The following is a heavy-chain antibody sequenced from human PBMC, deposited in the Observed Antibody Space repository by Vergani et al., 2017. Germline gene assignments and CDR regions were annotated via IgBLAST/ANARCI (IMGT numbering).Heavy chain of an antibody. V-gene: IGHV4-59*02. Sequence: QVKLQESGPGLVKPSETLSLTCTVSGASVNSYHWSWIRQPPGKGLEWMGYVSFRGDTLYDPSVKGRMTISLNTSSNQFSLYLTSVTAADTAVYYCARSRIYYGAGSPDYWGQGTLVTVSS. D-gene: IGHD3-10*01. CDR1: GASVNSYH. J-gene: IGHJ4*02. CDR2: VSFRGDT. CDR3: ARSRIYYGAGSPDY.